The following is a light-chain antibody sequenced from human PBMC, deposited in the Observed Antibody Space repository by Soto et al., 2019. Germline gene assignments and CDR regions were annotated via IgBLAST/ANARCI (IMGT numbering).Light chain of an antibody. J-gene: IGKJ2*01. Sequence: EIVMTQSPATLSLSPGERAALSCRASQSINSELAWYQQKPVQPPRLLIYGASTRATGVPPRFTASESGSEFSLTISGLQSEDFAVYYCQQGHNSPLTFGQGTRLEI. CDR1: QSINSE. V-gene: IGKV3-15*01. CDR3: QQGHNSPLT. CDR2: GAS.